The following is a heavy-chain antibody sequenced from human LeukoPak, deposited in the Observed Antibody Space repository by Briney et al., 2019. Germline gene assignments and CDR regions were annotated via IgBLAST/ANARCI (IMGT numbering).Heavy chain of an antibody. D-gene: IGHD5-12*01. CDR3: ARVGQGVATIMNWFDP. J-gene: IGHJ5*02. V-gene: IGHV1-69*13. CDR2: IIPIFGTA. Sequence: ASVKVSCKASGGTFSSYAISWVRQAPGQGLEWMGGIIPIFGTANYAQKFQGRVTITADESASTAYMELSSLRSEDTAVYYCARVGQGVATIMNWFDPWGQGTLVTVSS. CDR1: GGTFSSYA.